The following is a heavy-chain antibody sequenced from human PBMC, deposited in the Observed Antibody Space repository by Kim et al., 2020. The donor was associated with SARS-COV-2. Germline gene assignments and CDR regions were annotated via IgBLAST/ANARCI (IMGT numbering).Heavy chain of an antibody. Sequence: STSDGNTSYRDSVKGRFTISRDNSKDTMYLQMNNLRAEDTALYFCARGVTYWGQGTLVTVSP. CDR2: STSDGNT. J-gene: IGHJ4*02. V-gene: IGHV3-23*01. D-gene: IGHD2-21*02. CDR3: ARGVTY.